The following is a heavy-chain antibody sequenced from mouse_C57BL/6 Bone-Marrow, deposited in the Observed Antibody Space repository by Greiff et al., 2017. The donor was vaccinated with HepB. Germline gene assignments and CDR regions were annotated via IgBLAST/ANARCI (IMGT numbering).Heavy chain of an antibody. CDR1: GYTFTSYG. Sequence: VKVVESGAELARPGASVKLSCKASGYTFTSYGISWVKQRTGQGLEWIGEIYPRSGNTYYNEKFKGKATLTADKSSSTAYMELRSLTSEDSAVYFCARNYGSSPFAYWGQGTLVTVSA. V-gene: IGHV1-81*01. CDR2: IYPRSGNT. D-gene: IGHD1-1*01. CDR3: ARNYGSSPFAY. J-gene: IGHJ3*01.